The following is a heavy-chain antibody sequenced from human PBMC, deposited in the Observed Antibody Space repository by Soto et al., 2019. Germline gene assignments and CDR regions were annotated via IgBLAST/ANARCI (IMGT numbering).Heavy chain of an antibody. J-gene: IGHJ5*02. CDR3: ALALGFGDRRVNWLDP. D-gene: IGHD3-10*01. CDR2: IIPILGIA. Sequence: EASVKVSCKASGGTFSSYTISWVRQAPGQGLEWMGRIIPILGIANYAQKFQGRVTITADKSTSTAYMELSSLRSEDTAVYYCALALGFGDRRVNWLDPWGKGTLVTVSS. CDR1: GGTFSSYT. V-gene: IGHV1-69*02.